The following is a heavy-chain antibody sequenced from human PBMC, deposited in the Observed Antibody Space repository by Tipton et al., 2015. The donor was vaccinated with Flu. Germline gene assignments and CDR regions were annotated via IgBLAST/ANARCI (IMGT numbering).Heavy chain of an antibody. D-gene: IGHD2-2*01. CDR1: GGSISSDY. CDR2: VYYSGST. V-gene: IGHV4-59*08. Sequence: GLVKPSATLSLTCSVSGGSISSDYWSWIRQPPGRGLEWIGYVYYSGSTNYNPSLKSRVTISLDTSKNQFSLRLSSVTAADTALYYCARQGMPGLDVWGQGTTVTVSS. J-gene: IGHJ6*02. CDR3: ARQGMPGLDV.